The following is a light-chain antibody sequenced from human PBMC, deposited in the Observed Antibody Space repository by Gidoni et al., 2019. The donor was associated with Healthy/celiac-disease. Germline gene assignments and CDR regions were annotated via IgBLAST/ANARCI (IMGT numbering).Light chain of an antibody. CDR2: DAS. CDR3: QQYGSSPWT. J-gene: IGKJ1*01. V-gene: IGKV3D-20*01. CDR1: QSGSSSY. Sequence: DIVSPQPPATLSLSPGEGATLSCGARQSGSSSYLAWYQQKPGLAPRLLIYDASSRATGIPDRFSGSGSGTDFTLTISRLEPEDFAVYYCQQYGSSPWTFGQGTKVEIK.